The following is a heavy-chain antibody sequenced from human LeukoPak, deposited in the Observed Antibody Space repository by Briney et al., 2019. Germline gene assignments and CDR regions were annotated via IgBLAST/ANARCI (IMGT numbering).Heavy chain of an antibody. Sequence: PGGSLRLSCAASGFTFSSYGMHWVRQAPGKGLEWVAVISYEGSNKYYADSVKGRFTISRDNSKNTLYLQMNSLRAEDTAVYYCAKDLPDYGDYLYYFDYWGQGTLVTVSS. D-gene: IGHD4-17*01. CDR1: GFTFSSYG. CDR2: ISYEGSNK. J-gene: IGHJ4*02. V-gene: IGHV3-30*18. CDR3: AKDLPDYGDYLYYFDY.